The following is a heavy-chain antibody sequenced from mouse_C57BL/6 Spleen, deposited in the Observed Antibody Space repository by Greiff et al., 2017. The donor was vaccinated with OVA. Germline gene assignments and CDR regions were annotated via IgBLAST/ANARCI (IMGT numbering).Heavy chain of an antibody. V-gene: IGHV1-80*01. CDR2: IYPRDGDT. CDR3: ARTDGYYRYYAMDY. Sequence: QVQLQQSGAELVKPGASVKISCKASGYAFSSYWMNWVKQRPGKGLEWIGQIYPRDGDTNYNGKFQGKATLTADKSSSTAYLQLSSLTSEDSAVYFCARTDGYYRYYAMDYWGQGTSVTVSS. CDR1: GYAFSSYW. J-gene: IGHJ4*01. D-gene: IGHD2-3*01.